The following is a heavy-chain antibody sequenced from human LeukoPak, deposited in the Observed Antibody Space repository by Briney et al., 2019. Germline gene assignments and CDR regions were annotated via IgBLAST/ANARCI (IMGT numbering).Heavy chain of an antibody. CDR2: INPSGGST. J-gene: IGHJ5*02. CDR3: ARDLVCSGGSCYGRRRFDP. CDR1: GYTFTSYY. V-gene: IGHV1-46*01. D-gene: IGHD2-15*01. Sequence: ASVKVSCKASGYTFTSYYTHWVRQAPGQGLEWMGIINPSGGSTSYAQKFQGRVTMTRDTSTSTAYMELRSLRSDDTAVYYCARDLVCSGGSCYGRRRFDPWGQGTLVTVSS.